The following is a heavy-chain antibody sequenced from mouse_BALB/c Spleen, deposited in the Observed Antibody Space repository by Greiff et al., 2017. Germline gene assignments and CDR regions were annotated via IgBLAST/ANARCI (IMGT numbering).Heavy chain of an antibody. V-gene: IGHV5-6*01. CDR3: AGPFYYGSGYNFDY. J-gene: IGHJ2*01. CDR2: ISSGGSST. Sequence: EVQVVESGGDLVKPGGSLKLSCAASGFTFSSYGMSWVRQTPDKRLEWVATISSGGSSTYYPDSVKGRFTISRDNAKNTLYLQMSSLKSEDTAMYYCAGPFYYGSGYNFDYWGQGTTLTVSS. CDR1: GFTFSSYG. D-gene: IGHD1-1*01.